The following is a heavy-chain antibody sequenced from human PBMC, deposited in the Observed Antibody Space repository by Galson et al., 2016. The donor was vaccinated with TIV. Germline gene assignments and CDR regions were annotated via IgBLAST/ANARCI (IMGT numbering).Heavy chain of an antibody. D-gene: IGHD4/OR15-4a*01. Sequence: SLRLSCAASGFTFNSYGFHWVRQAPGKGLEWVAFIPYDGSDKSYADSLKGRFTISRDKSKNTLHLQMNSLRAEDTALYYCARGVYGVHSVGFDYWGQGTRVTVSS. CDR2: IPYDGSDK. J-gene: IGHJ4*02. V-gene: IGHV3-30*03. CDR3: ARGVYGVHSVGFDY. CDR1: GFTFNSYG.